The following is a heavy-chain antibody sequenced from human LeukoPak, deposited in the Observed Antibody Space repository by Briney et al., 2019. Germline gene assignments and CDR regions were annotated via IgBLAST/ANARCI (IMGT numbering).Heavy chain of an antibody. CDR3: ARTYCSGGRCYNSAFDI. D-gene: IGHD2-15*01. CDR1: GGTFSSYA. CDR2: IIPILGIA. Sequence: SVTVSCKASGGTFSSYAISWVRQAPGQGLEWMGRIIPILGIANYAQKFQGRVTMTSDTSTSIVYMDLSSLRSEDTAVYYCARTYCSGGRCYNSAFDIWGQGTMVTVSS. V-gene: IGHV1-69*04. J-gene: IGHJ3*02.